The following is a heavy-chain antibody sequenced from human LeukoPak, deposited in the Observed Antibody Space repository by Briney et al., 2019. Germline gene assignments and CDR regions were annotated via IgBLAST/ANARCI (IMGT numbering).Heavy chain of an antibody. J-gene: IGHJ4*02. Sequence: GASVKVSCKASGYIFTSYGISWVRQAPGQGLEWMGWISAYSGDTNYAQKHQGRVTMTADTSTSTAYMELRSLRSGDTAVYYCAREGMPGYYYDSSGYKDYWGQGTLVTVSS. CDR2: ISAYSGDT. CDR3: AREGMPGYYYDSSGYKDY. D-gene: IGHD3-22*01. CDR1: GYIFTSYG. V-gene: IGHV1-18*01.